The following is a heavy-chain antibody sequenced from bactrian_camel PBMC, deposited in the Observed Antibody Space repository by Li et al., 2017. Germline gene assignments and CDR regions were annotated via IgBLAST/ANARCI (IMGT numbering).Heavy chain of an antibody. CDR1: GYNIDIAC. V-gene: IGHV3S6*01. CDR3: AAWAYSVCTVATGLAMNHW. CDR2: IDIDGNT. Sequence: HVQLVESGGGSVQPGGSLRLSCAVTGYNIDIACMRWFRQAAGKEREGVAGIDIDGNTDYVDSVKGRFTISRDNAKNTLYLQMNNLKREDTGMYYCAAWAYSVCTVATGLAMNHWWGQGTQVTVS. D-gene: IGHD6*01. J-gene: IGHJ4*01.